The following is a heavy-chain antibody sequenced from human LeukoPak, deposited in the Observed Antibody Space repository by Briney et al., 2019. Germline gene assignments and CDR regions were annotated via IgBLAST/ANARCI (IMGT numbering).Heavy chain of an antibody. Sequence: GGSLRLSCAGSGFTFSTYWMSWVRQAPGKGLDWVANIKQDGSEKYYVDSVKGRFTISRDNAKNSLYLQMNSLRAEDTAVYYCASGRGRWQWLVQDYWGQGTLVTVSS. CDR1: GFTFSTYW. V-gene: IGHV3-7*03. CDR2: IKQDGSEK. CDR3: ASGRGRWQWLVQDY. J-gene: IGHJ4*02. D-gene: IGHD6-19*01.